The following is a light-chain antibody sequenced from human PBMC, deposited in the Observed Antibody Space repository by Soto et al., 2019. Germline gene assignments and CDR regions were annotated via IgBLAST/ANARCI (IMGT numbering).Light chain of an antibody. V-gene: IGKV1-39*01. J-gene: IGKJ1*01. CDR2: AAS. CDR3: QQSYITLAWT. Sequence: DIQMTQSPSSLSASVGDRVTITCRASQTISNYLNWYQQKPGKAPKLLIYAASSLQSGVPSRFSGSGSGTDFTLTISSLQPEDFATYYCQQSYITLAWTFGQGTKVEIK. CDR1: QTISNY.